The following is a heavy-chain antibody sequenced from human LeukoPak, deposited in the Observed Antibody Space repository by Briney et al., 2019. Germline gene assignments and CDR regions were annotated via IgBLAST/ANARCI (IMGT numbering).Heavy chain of an antibody. CDR1: GFTFDDYT. Sequence: GGSLRLSCAASGFTFDDYTMHWVRQAPGKGLEWVSLISWDGGSTYYADSVKGRFTISRDNSKNSLYLQMNSLRTEDTALYYCAGSSGYSDDYWGQGTLVTVSS. D-gene: IGHD3-22*01. CDR2: ISWDGGST. CDR3: AGSSGYSDDY. J-gene: IGHJ4*02. V-gene: IGHV3-43*01.